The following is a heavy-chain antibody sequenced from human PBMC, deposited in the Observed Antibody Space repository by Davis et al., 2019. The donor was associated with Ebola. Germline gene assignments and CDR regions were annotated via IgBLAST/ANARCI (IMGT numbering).Heavy chain of an antibody. V-gene: IGHV1-18*01. CDR1: GGTFSSYG. D-gene: IGHD2-8*01. CDR2: ISAYNGNT. CDR3: ARDIGLMVYAHNWFDP. J-gene: IGHJ5*02. Sequence: AASVKVSCKASGGTFSSYGISWVRQAPGQGLEWMGWISAYNGNTNYAQKLQGRVTMTTDTSTSTAYMELRSLRSDDTAVYYCARDIGLMVYAHNWFDPWGQGTLVTVSS.